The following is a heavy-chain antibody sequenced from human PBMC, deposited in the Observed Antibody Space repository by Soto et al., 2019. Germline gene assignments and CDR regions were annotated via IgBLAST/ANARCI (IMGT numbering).Heavy chain of an antibody. D-gene: IGHD3-9*01. Sequence: PSETLSLTCVVSGGSFSTYYYNWIRQSPGKGLEWIGEINHSGNNNYSPSLKSRVTMSLDTSKKQFSLKLTSVTAADTAVYYCARGGSNDWQVAFDIWGQGTMVTVS. J-gene: IGHJ3*02. CDR3: ARGGSNDWQVAFDI. CDR2: INHSGNN. V-gene: IGHV4-34*01. CDR1: GGSFSTYY.